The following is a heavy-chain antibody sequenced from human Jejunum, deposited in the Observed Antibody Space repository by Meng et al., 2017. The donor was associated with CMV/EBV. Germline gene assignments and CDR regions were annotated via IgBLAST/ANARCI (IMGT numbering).Heavy chain of an antibody. D-gene: IGHD5-12*01. J-gene: IGHJ4*02. CDR1: DDYA. CDR3: TKDASSSGYDVEVSYFDY. CDR2: ISWDGTIT. V-gene: IGHV3-43D*03. Sequence: DDYAMHWVRTPPGKGLEWISFISWDGTITYYADSVRGRFTISRDNSKNSLYLQMNSLRAEDTALYYCTKDASSSGYDVEVSYFDYWGQGTLVTVSS.